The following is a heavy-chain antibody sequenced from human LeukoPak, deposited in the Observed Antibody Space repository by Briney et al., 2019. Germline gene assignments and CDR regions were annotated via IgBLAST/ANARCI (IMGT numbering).Heavy chain of an antibody. J-gene: IGHJ6*02. V-gene: IGHV3-48*01. D-gene: IGHD2-2*01. CDR1: GFTFSSYS. CDR2: ISSSSSTI. Sequence: PGGSLRLSCAASGFTFSSYSMNWVRQAPGKGLEWVSYISSSSSTIYYADSVKGRFTISRDSAKNSLYLQMNSLRAEDTAVYYCARQRGCSSTSCHYGMDVWGQGTTVTVSS. CDR3: ARQRGCSSTSCHYGMDV.